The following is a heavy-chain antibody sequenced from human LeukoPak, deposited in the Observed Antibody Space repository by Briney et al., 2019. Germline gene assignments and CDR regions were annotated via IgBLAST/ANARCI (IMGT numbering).Heavy chain of an antibody. Sequence: SETLSLTCSVAGGSISTYYWNWLRQTPGKGLEWIGHIANGNTDYNPSLKSRVTISVDTSKSQFSLKLTSVTAADTAVYYCARDRAHSYGRYFDPWGQGALVIVSS. CDR3: ARDRAHSYGRYFDP. V-gene: IGHV4-59*01. CDR1: GGSISTYY. CDR2: IANGNT. J-gene: IGHJ5*02. D-gene: IGHD5-18*01.